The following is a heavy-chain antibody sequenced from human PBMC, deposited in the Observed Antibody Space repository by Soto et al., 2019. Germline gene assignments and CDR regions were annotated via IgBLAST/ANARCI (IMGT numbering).Heavy chain of an antibody. V-gene: IGHV3-23*01. CDR3: AKDGGSREKHGITMVRGVIIHFDY. CDR1: GFTFSSYA. CDR2: ISGSGGST. D-gene: IGHD3-10*01. Sequence: GGSLRLSCAASGFTFSSYAMSWVRQAPGKGLEWVSAISGSGGSTYYADSVKGRFTISRDNSKNTLYLQMNSLRAEDTAVYYCAKDGGSREKHGITMVRGVIIHFDYWGQGTLVTVSS. J-gene: IGHJ4*02.